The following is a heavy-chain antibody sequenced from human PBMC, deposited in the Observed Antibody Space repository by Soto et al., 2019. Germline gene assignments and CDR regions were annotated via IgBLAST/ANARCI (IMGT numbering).Heavy chain of an antibody. J-gene: IGHJ6*02. V-gene: IGHV4-59*01. Sequence: PSETLSLTCTVSGGSISSYYWSWIRQPPGKGLEWIGYIYYSGSTNYNPSLKSRVTISVDTSKNQFSLKLSSVTAADTAVYYCARDRTYYYGSGSWPFDYYYGMDVWGQGTTVTVSS. CDR3: ARDRTYYYGSGSWPFDYYYGMDV. CDR1: GGSISSYY. CDR2: IYYSGST. D-gene: IGHD3-10*01.